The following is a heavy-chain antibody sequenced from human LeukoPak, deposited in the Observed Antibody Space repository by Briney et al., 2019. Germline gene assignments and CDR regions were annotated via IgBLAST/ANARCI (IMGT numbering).Heavy chain of an antibody. Sequence: SETLSLTCTVSGGSISSSSYYWGWIRQPPGKGLEWIGSIYYSGSTYYNPSLTSRVTISVDTSKNQFSLKLSSVTAADTAVYYFAGPRYSSPSVEYYYYMDVWGKGTTVTVSS. V-gene: IGHV4-39*01. CDR2: IYYSGST. CDR3: AGPRYSSPSVEYYYYMDV. J-gene: IGHJ6*03. CDR1: GGSISSSSYY. D-gene: IGHD6-6*01.